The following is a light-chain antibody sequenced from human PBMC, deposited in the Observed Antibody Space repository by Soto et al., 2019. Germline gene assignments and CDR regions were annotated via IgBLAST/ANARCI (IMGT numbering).Light chain of an antibody. CDR2: DTS. J-gene: IGKJ5*01. V-gene: IGKV3-11*01. CDR3: HQRNK. CDR1: QFLSSY. Sequence: EVVMTQAPATLSVSPGERVTLSCRASQFLSSYLAWYQQIPGQPPRLLIYDTSNRVTGIPARFSGSRSGTDFTLTISSLEPEDFAVYFCHQRNKFGQGTRLEIK.